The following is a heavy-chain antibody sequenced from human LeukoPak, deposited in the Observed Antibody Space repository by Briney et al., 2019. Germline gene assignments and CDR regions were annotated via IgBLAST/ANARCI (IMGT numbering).Heavy chain of an antibody. J-gene: IGHJ6*03. CDR3: ARVESGTHYYYYYMDV. D-gene: IGHD3-3*01. CDR2: IYYSGTT. V-gene: IGHV4-59*01. CDR1: GGSISSYY. Sequence: SETLSLTCIVSGGSISSYYWSWIRQPPGKGLEWIGYIYYSGTTNYNPSLKSRVTLSVDTSKNQFSLKLTSVTAADTAVYYCARVESGTHYYYYYMDVWGKGTTVTVSS.